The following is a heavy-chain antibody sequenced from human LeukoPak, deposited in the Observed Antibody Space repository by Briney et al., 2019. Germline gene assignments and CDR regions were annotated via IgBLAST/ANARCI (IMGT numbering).Heavy chain of an antibody. V-gene: IGHV3-23*01. CDR2: ISGSGGST. J-gene: IGHJ6*03. Sequence: GGSLRLSCAASGFTFSSYAMSWVRQAPGKGLEWVSAISGSGGSTYYADSVKGRFTISRDNSKNTLYLQMNSLRAEDTAVYYCARGPKANYYYYYYMDVWGKGTTVTVSS. CDR3: ARGPKANYYYYYYMDV. CDR1: GFTFSSYA.